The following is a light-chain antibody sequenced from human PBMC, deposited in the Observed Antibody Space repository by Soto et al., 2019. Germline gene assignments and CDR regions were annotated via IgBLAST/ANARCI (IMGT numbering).Light chain of an antibody. V-gene: IGLV1-40*01. CDR2: GNS. CDR1: SSNIGAGYD. Sequence: QSVLTQPPSVSGAPGQRVTISCTGSSSNIGAGYDVHWCQQLPGTAPKLLIYGNSNRPSGVPDRFSGSKSGTSASLAITGLQAEDEADYYCQSYDSSLSGSRDVVFGGGTKLTVL. J-gene: IGLJ2*01. CDR3: QSYDSSLSGSRDVV.